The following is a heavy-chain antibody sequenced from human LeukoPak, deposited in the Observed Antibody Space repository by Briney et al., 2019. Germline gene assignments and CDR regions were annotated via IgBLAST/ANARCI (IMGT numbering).Heavy chain of an antibody. D-gene: IGHD4-17*01. J-gene: IGHJ4*02. CDR2: IYWNDDK. CDR3: AHRRGDFMTTVTNFDY. V-gene: IGHV2-5*01. CDR1: GFSLSTSGVG. Sequence: SGPTLVNPTQTLTLTCTFSGFSLSTSGVGVGWIRQPPGKALEWLALIYWNDDKRYSPSLKSRLTITKDTSKNQVVLTMTNMDPVDTATYYCAHRRGDFMTTVTNFDYWGQGTLVTVSS.